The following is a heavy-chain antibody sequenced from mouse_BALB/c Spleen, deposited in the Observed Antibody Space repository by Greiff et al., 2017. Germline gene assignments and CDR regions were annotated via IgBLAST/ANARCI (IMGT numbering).Heavy chain of an antibody. D-gene: IGHD1-2*01. V-gene: IGHV4-1*02. Sequence: EVKVVESGGGLVQPGGSLKLSCAASGFDFSRYWMSWVRQAPGKGLEWIGEINPDSSTINYTPSLKDKFIISRDNAKNTLYLQMSKVRSEDTALYYCARQSRHYYGPHTYPDYWGQGTTLTVSS. J-gene: IGHJ2*01. CDR1: GFDFSRYW. CDR2: INPDSSTI. CDR3: ARQSRHYYGPHTYPDY.